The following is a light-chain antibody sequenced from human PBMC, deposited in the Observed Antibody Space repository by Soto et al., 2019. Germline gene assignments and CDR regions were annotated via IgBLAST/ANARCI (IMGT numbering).Light chain of an antibody. Sequence: QSALTQPASVSGSPGQSITISCTGTSNDVGGYNYVSWYQQHPGKAPKLMIYEVSNRPSGVSNRFSGSKSGNTASLTLSGLQAEDEADYYCSSYTGSSTPPYVLGTGTKLTVL. CDR1: SNDVGGYNY. CDR2: EVS. V-gene: IGLV2-14*01. CDR3: SSYTGSSTPPYV. J-gene: IGLJ1*01.